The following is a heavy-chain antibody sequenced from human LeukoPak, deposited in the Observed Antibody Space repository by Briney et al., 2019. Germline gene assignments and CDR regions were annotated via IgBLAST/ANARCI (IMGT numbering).Heavy chain of an antibody. D-gene: IGHD5-18*01. CDR1: GDSISGSNW. J-gene: IGHJ4*02. CDR3: VRRRYNYGFDS. V-gene: IGHV4-4*02. Sequence: SETLSLTCGVSGDSISGSNWWNWVRQPPGKGLEWIGGVYHSGSTNYNPSLKSRVIMSVDKSKNQFSLELRSVTAADTAVFYCVRRRYNYGFDSWGQGTLVTVSS. CDR2: VYHSGST.